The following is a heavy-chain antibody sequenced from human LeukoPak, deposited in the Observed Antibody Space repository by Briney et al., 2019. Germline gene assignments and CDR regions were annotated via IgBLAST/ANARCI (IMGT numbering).Heavy chain of an antibody. V-gene: IGHV3-48*01. CDR1: GFTFSSYS. CDR3: ARGGQYSSSWIDAFDI. Sequence: GGSLRLSCAASGFTFSSYSMNWVRQAPGKGLEWVSYISSSSSLIYYTDSVKGRFTISRDNAKNSLYLQMNSLRAEDTAVYYCARGGQYSSSWIDAFDIWGQGTMVTVSS. D-gene: IGHD6-13*01. CDR2: ISSSSSLI. J-gene: IGHJ3*02.